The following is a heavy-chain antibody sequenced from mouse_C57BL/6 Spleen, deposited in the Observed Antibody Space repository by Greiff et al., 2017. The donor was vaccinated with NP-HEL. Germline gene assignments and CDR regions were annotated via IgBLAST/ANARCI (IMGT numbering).Heavy chain of an antibody. CDR1: GYTFTDYY. Sequence: EVQLQQSGPELVKPGASVKISCKASGYTFTDYYMNWVKQSHGKSLEWIGDINPNNGGTSYNKKLKGKATLTVDKSSSTAYMELRSLTSEDSAVYYCARGTGNFDYWGQGTTLTVSS. CDR3: ARGTGNFDY. D-gene: IGHD4-1*01. CDR2: INPNNGGT. J-gene: IGHJ2*01. V-gene: IGHV1-26*01.